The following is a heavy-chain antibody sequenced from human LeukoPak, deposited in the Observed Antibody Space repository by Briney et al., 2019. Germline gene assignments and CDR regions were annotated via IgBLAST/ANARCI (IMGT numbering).Heavy chain of an antibody. CDR2: ITPILDIA. CDR1: GGTFSNYG. V-gene: IGHV1-69*04. J-gene: IGHJ4*02. D-gene: IGHD3-22*01. CDR3: ARVPPFYDSSGYYPQPLDY. Sequence: ASVTVSCKASGGTFSNYGISWVRQAPGQGLEWMGRITPILDIANYAQRFQGRVTITADKSTTTAYMELNSLRSEDTAVYYCARVPPFYDSSGYYPQPLDYWGQGTLVTVSS.